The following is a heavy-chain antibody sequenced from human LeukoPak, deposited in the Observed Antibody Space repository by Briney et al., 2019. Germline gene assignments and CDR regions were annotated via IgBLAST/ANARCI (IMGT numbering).Heavy chain of an antibody. V-gene: IGHV1-46*01. CDR3: ARDNRSNYYDSSGYSGISGAEYFQH. CDR2: INPSGGST. CDR1: GYTFTSYY. J-gene: IGHJ1*01. D-gene: IGHD3-22*01. Sequence: ASVKVSCKASGYTFTSYYMHWVRQAPGQGLEWMGIINPSGGSTSYAQKFQGRVTMTRDTSTSTVYMELSSLRSEDTAVYYCARDNRSNYYDSSGYSGISGAEYFQHWGQGTLVTVSS.